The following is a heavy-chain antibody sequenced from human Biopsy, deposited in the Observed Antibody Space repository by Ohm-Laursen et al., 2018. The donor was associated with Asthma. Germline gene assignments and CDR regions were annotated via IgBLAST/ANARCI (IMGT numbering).Heavy chain of an antibody. D-gene: IGHD3-16*01. Sequence: SLRLSCAASGFTFSDYSMTWTRQAPGKGLEWISYIRSSGSSILYADSLKGRFTISRDNAKNSLHLQMNSLRAEDTAIYYCARDIAFGGVHDFWGQGTLVAVSS. CDR3: ARDIAFGGVHDF. CDR1: GFTFSDYS. J-gene: IGHJ4*02. CDR2: IRSSGSSI. V-gene: IGHV3-11*01.